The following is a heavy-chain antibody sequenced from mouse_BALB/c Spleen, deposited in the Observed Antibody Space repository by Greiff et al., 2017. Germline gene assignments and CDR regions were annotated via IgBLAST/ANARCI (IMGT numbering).Heavy chain of an antibody. V-gene: IGHV5-4*02. J-gene: IGHJ4*01. Sequence: EVQLQESGGGLVKPGGSLKLSCAASGFTFSDYYMYWVRQTPEKRLEWVATISDGGSYTYYPDSVKGRFTISRDNAKNNLYLQMSSLKSEDTAMYYCARVGHYYAMDYWGQGTSVTVSS. CDR2: ISDGGSYT. CDR1: GFTFSDYY. CDR3: ARVGHYYAMDY.